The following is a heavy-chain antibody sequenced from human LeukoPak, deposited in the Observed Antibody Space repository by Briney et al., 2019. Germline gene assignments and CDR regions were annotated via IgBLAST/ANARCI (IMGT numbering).Heavy chain of an antibody. CDR3: ARLSRDGYNYAYGMDV. Sequence: GASVKVSCKASGGTFSSYAISWVRQAPGQGLEWMGRIIPILGIANYAQKFRGRVTITADKSTSTAYMELSSLRSEDTAVYYCARLSRDGYNYAYGMDVWGQGTTVTVSS. CDR1: GGTFSSYA. D-gene: IGHD5-24*01. CDR2: IIPILGIA. J-gene: IGHJ6*02. V-gene: IGHV1-69*04.